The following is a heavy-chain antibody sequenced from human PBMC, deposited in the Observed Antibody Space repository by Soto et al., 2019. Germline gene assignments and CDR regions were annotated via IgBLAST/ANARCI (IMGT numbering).Heavy chain of an antibody. Sequence: QVQLLESGGGVVQPGRSLRLSCAASGFTFSSYGMHWVRQAPGKGLEWVAVISYDGSNKYYADSVKGRFTISRDNSKNTLYLQMNSLRAEDTAVYYCAKDRGYSYRLGMDVWGQGTTVTVSS. J-gene: IGHJ6*02. V-gene: IGHV3-30*18. D-gene: IGHD5-18*01. CDR3: AKDRGYSYRLGMDV. CDR1: GFTFSSYG. CDR2: ISYDGSNK.